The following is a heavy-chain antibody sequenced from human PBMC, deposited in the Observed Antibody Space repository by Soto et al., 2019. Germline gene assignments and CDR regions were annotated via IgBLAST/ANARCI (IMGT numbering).Heavy chain of an antibody. CDR2: INHSGST. Sequence: QVQLQQWGAGLLKPSETLSLTCAVYGGSFSGYYWSWIRQPPGKGLEWIGEINHSGSTNYNPSLKSRVTISVDTSKNQFSLKLSSVTVADTAVYYCARGWSGWRVWLDYWGQGTLVTVSS. D-gene: IGHD6-19*01. CDR3: ARGWSGWRVWLDY. CDR1: GGSFSGYY. J-gene: IGHJ4*02. V-gene: IGHV4-34*01.